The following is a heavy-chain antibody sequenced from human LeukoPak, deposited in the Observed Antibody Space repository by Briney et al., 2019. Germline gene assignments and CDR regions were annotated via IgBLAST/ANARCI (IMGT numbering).Heavy chain of an antibody. CDR1: GFTFSSYA. CDR3: ARERRYCSSTSCYWTNWFDP. J-gene: IGHJ5*02. Sequence: GGSLRLSCAASGFTFSSYAMSWVRQAPGKGLEWVANIKQDGSDKNYVDSVKGRFTISRDNAKNSLYLQMNSLRAEDTAVYYCARERRYCSSTSCYWTNWFDPRGQGTLVTVSS. V-gene: IGHV3-7*05. D-gene: IGHD2-2*01. CDR2: IKQDGSDK.